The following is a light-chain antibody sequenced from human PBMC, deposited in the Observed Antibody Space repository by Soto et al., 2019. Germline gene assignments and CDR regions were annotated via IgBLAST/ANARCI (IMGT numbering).Light chain of an antibody. J-gene: IGKJ4*01. CDR2: AAS. CDR3: QQLNSYPFT. CDR1: QGISSY. Sequence: DIQLTQSPSFLSASVGDRVTITCRASQGISSYLAWYQQKPGKAPKLLIYAASTSQSGVPSRFSGSGSGTEFTLTISSLQPEDFATYYCQQLNSYPFTFGGGTKVEIK. V-gene: IGKV1-9*01.